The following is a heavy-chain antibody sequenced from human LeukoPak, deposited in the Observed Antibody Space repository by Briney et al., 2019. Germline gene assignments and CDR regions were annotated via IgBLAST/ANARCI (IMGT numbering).Heavy chain of an antibody. J-gene: IGHJ5*02. CDR1: GGSFSGYY. Sequence: SETLSLTCAVYGGSFSGYYWSWIRQPPGKGLEWIGYIYYSGSTYYNPSLKSRVTISVDTSKNQFSLKLSSVTAADTAVYYCARAGGWFDPWGQGTLVTVSS. CDR3: ARAGGWFDP. CDR2: IYYSGST. D-gene: IGHD1-1*01. V-gene: IGHV4-30-4*08.